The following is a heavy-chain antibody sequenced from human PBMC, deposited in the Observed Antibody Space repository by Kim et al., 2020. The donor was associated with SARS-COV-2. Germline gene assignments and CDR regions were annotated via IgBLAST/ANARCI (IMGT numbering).Heavy chain of an antibody. J-gene: IGHJ6*01. CDR3: ERYSTSWYGTGYFYAMDA. V-gene: IGHV4-34*01. Sequence: SETLSLTCAINGASLSGFFWGSIRQPPGKGLEWIADLNDGGTTNYNPSLKTRVTLSLDRAKRHFSLHLRSLSAADTGLYHCERYSTSWYGTGYFYAMDA. D-gene: IGHD6-13*01. CDR1: GASLSGFF. CDR2: LNDGGTT.